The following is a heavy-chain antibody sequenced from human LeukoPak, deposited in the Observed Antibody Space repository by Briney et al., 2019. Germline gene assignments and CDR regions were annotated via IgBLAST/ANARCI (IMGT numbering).Heavy chain of an antibody. V-gene: IGHV3-7*01. J-gene: IGHJ3*02. CDR1: GFTFSNYW. Sequence: GGSLRLSCAASGFTFSNYWMSWARQVPGKGLEWMANIRQDGSEQQYVDSVKGRFTISRDNAKNSVYLQMNSLRAEDTAVYYCARDLRYCSSTSCPTEDAFDIWGQGTMVTVSS. CDR3: ARDLRYCSSTSCPTEDAFDI. CDR2: IRQDGSEQ. D-gene: IGHD2-2*01.